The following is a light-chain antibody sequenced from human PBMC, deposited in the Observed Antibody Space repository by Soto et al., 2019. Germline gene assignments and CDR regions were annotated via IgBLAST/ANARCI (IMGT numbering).Light chain of an antibody. V-gene: IGKV1-5*03. CDR2: QAS. CDR1: QSISSW. J-gene: IGKJ1*01. CDR3: QQYNSFTWT. Sequence: DIQMTQSPSTLSASVGDRVTITCRASQSISSWLAWYQQKPGKAPKLLIYQASSLETGVPSRFSGSGSGTEFTFNISSLQPDDFETDFCQQYNSFTWTFGKGTKVDIK.